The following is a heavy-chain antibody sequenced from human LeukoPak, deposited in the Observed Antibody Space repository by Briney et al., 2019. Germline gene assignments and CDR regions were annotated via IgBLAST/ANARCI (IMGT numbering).Heavy chain of an antibody. CDR3: ARGHPYYDFWSGYSNWFDP. CDR2: IYYSGST. Sequence: SETLSLTCTVSGGSISSYYWSWIRQPPGKGLEWIGYIYYSGSTNYNPSLKSRVTISVDTSKNQFSLKLSSVTAADTAVYYCARGHPYYDFWSGYSNWFDPWGQGTLVTVSS. CDR1: GGSISSYY. V-gene: IGHV4-59*01. D-gene: IGHD3-3*01. J-gene: IGHJ5*02.